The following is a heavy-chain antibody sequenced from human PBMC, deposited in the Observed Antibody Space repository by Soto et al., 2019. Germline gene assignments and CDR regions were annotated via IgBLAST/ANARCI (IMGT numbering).Heavy chain of an antibody. CDR3: AKDTITMIPYYGMDV. Sequence: GGSLRLSCAASGFTFSSYGMHWVRQAPGKGLEWVAVISYDGSNKYYADSVKGRFTISRDNSKNTLYLQMNSLGAEDTAVYYCAKDTITMIPYYGMDVWGQGTTVTVSS. J-gene: IGHJ6*02. CDR2: ISYDGSNK. D-gene: IGHD3-22*01. CDR1: GFTFSSYG. V-gene: IGHV3-30*18.